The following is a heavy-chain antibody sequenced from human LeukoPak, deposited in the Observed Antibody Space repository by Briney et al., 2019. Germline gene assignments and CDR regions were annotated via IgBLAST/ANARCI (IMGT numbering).Heavy chain of an antibody. CDR2: IYYSGST. J-gene: IGHJ5*02. CDR3: AGDTSGGSHCFTP. V-gene: IGHV4-59*01. D-gene: IGHD6-19*01. CDR1: GGSISSYY. Sequence: PSETLSLTCTVSGGSISSYYWSWIRQPPGKGLEWIGYIYYSGSTNYNPSLKSRVTISVDTSKNQFSLKLSSVTAADTAVYYCAGDTSGGSHCFTPWGKETLVTVSS.